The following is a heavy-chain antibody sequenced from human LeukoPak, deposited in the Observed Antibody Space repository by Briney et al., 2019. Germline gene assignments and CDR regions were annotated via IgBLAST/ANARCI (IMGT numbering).Heavy chain of an antibody. D-gene: IGHD3-3*01. J-gene: IGHJ4*02. Sequence: ASVKVSCKVSGYTRTDLSINWVRQAPGKGLEWLGGFDPEDGEAIDAQKFQGRVTMTEDTSTDTVHMELSNLRSEDTAVYYCATDRGTSRRSGRRPSGYFDSWGQGTLVTVSS. CDR1: GYTRTDLS. CDR3: ATDRGTSRRSGRRPSGYFDS. CDR2: FDPEDGEA. V-gene: IGHV1-24*01.